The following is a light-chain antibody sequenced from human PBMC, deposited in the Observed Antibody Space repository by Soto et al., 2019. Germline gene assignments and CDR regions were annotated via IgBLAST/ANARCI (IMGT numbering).Light chain of an antibody. CDR1: SSNIGTYT. V-gene: IGLV1-44*01. Sequence: QSVLTQPPSVSGTPGQSITISCSGSSSNIGTYTLNWYQHLPGTAPKLLFSTYDQRPSGVADRFSGSKSGTSASLAISGLHSEVDADYSCAPWDDRAPGLVFGGGTNLTVL. CDR3: APWDDRAPGLV. CDR2: TYD. J-gene: IGLJ2*01.